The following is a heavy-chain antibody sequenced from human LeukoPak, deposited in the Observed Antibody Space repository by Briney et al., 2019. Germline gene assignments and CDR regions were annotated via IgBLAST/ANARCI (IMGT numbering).Heavy chain of an antibody. D-gene: IGHD3-3*01. Sequence: GGSLRLSCAASGFTFSSYAMSWVRQAPGEGLEWVSAISGSGGSTYYADSVKGWFTISRDNSKNTLYLQMNSLRAEDTAVYYCAKQDHYDFWSGYQHFDYWGQGTLVSVSS. CDR2: ISGSGGST. CDR3: AKQDHYDFWSGYQHFDY. J-gene: IGHJ4*02. CDR1: GFTFSSYA. V-gene: IGHV3-23*01.